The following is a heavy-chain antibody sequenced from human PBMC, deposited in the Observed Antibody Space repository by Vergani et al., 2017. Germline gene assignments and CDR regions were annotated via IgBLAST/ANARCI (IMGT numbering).Heavy chain of an antibody. D-gene: IGHD6-25*01. V-gene: IGHV6-1*01. CDR1: GDSVSSKSAA. Sequence: QVQLQQSGPGLVKPSQTLSLTCAISGDSVSSKSAAWNWIRQSPSSGLEWLGRTYFKSRWYNEYAISVKSLITINPDTSKNQFSMQLNSVTPEDTAIYYCVRGFFFLWMDVWGQGTAVTVSS. J-gene: IGHJ6*02. CDR3: VRGFFFLWMDV. CDR2: TYFKSRWYN.